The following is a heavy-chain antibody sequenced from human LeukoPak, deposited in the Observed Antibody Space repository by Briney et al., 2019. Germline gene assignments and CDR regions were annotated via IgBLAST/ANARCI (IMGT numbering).Heavy chain of an antibody. CDR1: GFTFSSYW. Sequence: GGSLRLSXAASGFTFSSYWMSWVRQAPGKGVEWAASIKQDGSEKYYVDSVKGRFTISRDNAKNSLYLQMNSLRAEDTAVYYCARDSGSYLRPLHFDYWGQGTLVTVSS. CDR3: ARDSGSYLRPLHFDY. CDR2: IKQDGSEK. V-gene: IGHV3-7*01. J-gene: IGHJ4*02. D-gene: IGHD1-26*01.